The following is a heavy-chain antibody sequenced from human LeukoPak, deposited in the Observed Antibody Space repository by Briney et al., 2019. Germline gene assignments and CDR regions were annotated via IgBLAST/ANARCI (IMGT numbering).Heavy chain of an antibody. CDR2: IYYSGST. CDR1: GGSISSISSNNYH. D-gene: IGHD6-6*01. Sequence: SETLSLTCIVSGGSISSISSNNYHWGWIRQPPGKGLEWIGSIYYSGSTNYNPSLQSRVTISVDTSKNQFSLNLNSVTAADTAVYYCARGGAARLHFQNWGQGTLVTVSS. CDR3: ARGGAARLHFQN. V-gene: IGHV4-39*07. J-gene: IGHJ1*01.